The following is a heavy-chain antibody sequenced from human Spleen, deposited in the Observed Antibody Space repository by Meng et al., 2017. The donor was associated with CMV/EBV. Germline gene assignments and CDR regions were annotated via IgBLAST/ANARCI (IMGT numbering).Heavy chain of an antibody. Sequence: GFTFSTYCMNWVRQAPGKGLEWVASISSSSTYIYYGDSVKGRFTISRDNAKNSLYLQMNSLRAEDTAVYYCARGVPLMYSSPYYFDYWGQGTLVTVSS. D-gene: IGHD6-13*01. CDR2: ISSSSTYI. V-gene: IGHV3-21*06. CDR3: ARGVPLMYSSPYYFDY. J-gene: IGHJ4*02. CDR1: GFTFSTYC.